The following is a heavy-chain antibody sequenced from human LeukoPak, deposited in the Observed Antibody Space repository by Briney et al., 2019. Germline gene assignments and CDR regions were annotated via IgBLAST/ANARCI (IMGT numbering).Heavy chain of an antibody. V-gene: IGHV4-59*01. CDR2: IYYSGST. J-gene: IGHJ3*02. D-gene: IGHD4-17*01. CDR3: ARDIDYGDI. Sequence: SGTLSLTCTVSGGSISSYYWSWIRQPPGKGLEWIGYIYYSGSTNYNPSLKSRVTISVDTSKNQFSLKLSSVTAADTAVYYCARDIDYGDIWGQGTMVTVSS. CDR1: GGSISSYY.